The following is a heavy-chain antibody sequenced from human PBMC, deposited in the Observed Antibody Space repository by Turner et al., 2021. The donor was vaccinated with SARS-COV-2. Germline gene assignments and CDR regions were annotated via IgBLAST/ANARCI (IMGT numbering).Heavy chain of an antibody. CDR1: GFTFSRYG. CDR2: ISYDGSNK. J-gene: IGHJ5*02. CDR3: ARSQYGDYGWFDP. Sequence: QVQLVESGGGVVQPGRSLRLSCAASGFTFSRYGMHWVRQAPGKGLEWVAVISYDGSNKYYADSVKGRFTISRDNSKNTLYLQMNSLRAEDTAVYYCARSQYGDYGWFDPWGQGTLVTVSS. V-gene: IGHV3-30*03. D-gene: IGHD4-17*01.